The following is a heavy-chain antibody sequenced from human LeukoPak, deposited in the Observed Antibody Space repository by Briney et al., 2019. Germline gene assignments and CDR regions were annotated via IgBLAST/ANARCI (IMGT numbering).Heavy chain of an antibody. CDR3: AKDQDSARPKWSSGYDAFDI. D-gene: IGHD3-22*01. CDR1: GFTFSSYA. Sequence: QAGGSLRLSCAASGFTFSSYAMSWVRQAPVKGLEWVSAISGSGGSTYYADSVKGRFTISRDNSKNTLYLQMNSLRAEDTAVYYCAKDQDSARPKWSSGYDAFDIWGQGTMVTVSS. J-gene: IGHJ3*02. V-gene: IGHV3-23*01. CDR2: ISGSGGST.